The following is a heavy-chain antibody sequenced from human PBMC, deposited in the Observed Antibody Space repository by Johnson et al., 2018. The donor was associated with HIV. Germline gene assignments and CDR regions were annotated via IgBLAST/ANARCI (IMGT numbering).Heavy chain of an antibody. CDR2: IYSGGTT. D-gene: IGHD3-22*01. CDR3: ARLYYYDSSGYYVGAFDI. V-gene: IGHV3-66*02. CDR1: GFSVSSNY. J-gene: IGHJ3*02. Sequence: EVQLVESGGGLVQPGGSLRLSCAASGFSVSSNYMTWVHQAPGKGLEWVSVIYSGGTTWYADSVKGRFTISRDNSRDTVHLQMNSLRSEDTAVYYCARLYYYDSSGYYVGAFDIWGQGTMVTVSS.